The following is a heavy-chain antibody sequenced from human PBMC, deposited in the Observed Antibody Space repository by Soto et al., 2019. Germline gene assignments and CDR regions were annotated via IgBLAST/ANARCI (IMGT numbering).Heavy chain of an antibody. V-gene: IGHV4-39*01. CDR1: AGSISSSNYY. Sequence: SETLSLTCTVSAGSISSSNYYWVWSRQPPGKGLEWIGSIYYSGSTYYNPSLKSRVTISVDTSKNQCSLKLSSVTAADTAVYYCARHFSGSGYGTPFDYWGQGPLVTVS. J-gene: IGHJ4*02. CDR3: ARHFSGSGYGTPFDY. CDR2: IYYSGST. D-gene: IGHD5-12*01.